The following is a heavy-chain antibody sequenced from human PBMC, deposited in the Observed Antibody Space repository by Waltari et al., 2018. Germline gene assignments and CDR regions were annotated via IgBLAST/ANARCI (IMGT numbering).Heavy chain of an antibody. J-gene: IGHJ6*02. CDR2: IIPILGIA. CDR3: ASSLKDDYDFTLMSYYGMDV. Sequence: QVQLVQSGAEVKKPGSSVKVSCKASGGTFSSYTISWVRQAPGQGLEWMGRIIPILGIANYAQKFQGRVTITADKSTSTAYMELSSLRSEDTAVYYCASSLKDDYDFTLMSYYGMDVWGQGTTVTVSS. D-gene: IGHD3-3*01. V-gene: IGHV1-69*02. CDR1: GGTFSSYT.